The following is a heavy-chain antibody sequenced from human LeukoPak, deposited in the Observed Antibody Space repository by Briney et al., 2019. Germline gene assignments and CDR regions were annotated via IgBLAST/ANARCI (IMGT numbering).Heavy chain of an antibody. CDR3: AKSSWLQYYYYGMDV. CDR1: GFTFSSYG. Sequence: PGGSLRLSCAASGFTFSSYGMHWVRQAPGKGLEWVAVISYDGSNKYYADSVKGRFTISRDNSKNTLYLQMNSLRAEDTAVYYCAKSSWLQYYYYGMDVWGQGTTVTVSS. V-gene: IGHV3-30*18. CDR2: ISYDGSNK. J-gene: IGHJ6*02. D-gene: IGHD6-13*01.